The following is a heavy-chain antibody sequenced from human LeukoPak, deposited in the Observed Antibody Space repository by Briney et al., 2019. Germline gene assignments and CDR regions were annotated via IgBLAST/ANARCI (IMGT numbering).Heavy chain of an antibody. J-gene: IGHJ4*02. CDR3: AKGGKWDVTPFDY. D-gene: IGHD1-26*01. Sequence: GGSLRLSCAASGFTFSSYAMSRVRQAPGKGLEWVSTISGGGGSTYYADSVKGRFTISRDNSKNTLYLQVNSLRAEDTAVYYCAKGGKWDVTPFDYWGQGTLVTVSS. CDR1: GFTFSSYA. CDR2: ISGGGGST. V-gene: IGHV3-23*01.